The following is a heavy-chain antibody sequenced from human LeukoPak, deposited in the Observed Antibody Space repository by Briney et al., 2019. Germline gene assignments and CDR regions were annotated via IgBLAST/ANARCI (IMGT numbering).Heavy chain of an antibody. CDR1: GFTFSSYG. CDR2: IWYDGSNK. Sequence: GGSLRLSCGASGFTFSSYGMHWVRQAPGKGLEWVAVIWYDGSNKYYADSVKGRFTISRDNSKNTLYLQMNSLRAEDTAVYYRARDRRTGTVHGLYNWFDPWGQGTLVTGSS. V-gene: IGHV3-33*01. D-gene: IGHD1-1*01. CDR3: ARDRRTGTVHGLYNWFDP. J-gene: IGHJ5*02.